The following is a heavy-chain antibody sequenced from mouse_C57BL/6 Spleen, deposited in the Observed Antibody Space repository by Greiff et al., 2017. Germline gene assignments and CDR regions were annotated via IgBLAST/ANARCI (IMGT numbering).Heavy chain of an antibody. D-gene: IGHD2-4*01. CDR1: GYSFTGYY. CDR2: INPSTGGT. J-gene: IGHJ3*01. Sequence: EVHLVESGPELVKPGASVKISCKASGYSFTGYYMNWVKQSPEKSLEWIGEINPSTGGTTYNQKFKAKATLTVDKSSSTAYMQLKSLTSEDSAVYYCARNYYDYGFAYWGQGTLVTVSA. CDR3: ARNYYDYGFAY. V-gene: IGHV1-42*01.